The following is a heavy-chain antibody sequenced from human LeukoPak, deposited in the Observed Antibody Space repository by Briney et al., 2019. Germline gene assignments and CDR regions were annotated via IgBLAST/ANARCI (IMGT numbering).Heavy chain of an antibody. Sequence: SETLSLTCAVSGGSFSGYYWYWIRQPPGKGLEWIGGINHGESTNYSPSLKSRATLSVDTSKNQFSLKLTSVTAADTAVYYCARGRTYYYDTSGYYPSIYYGMDVWGQGTTVIVSS. J-gene: IGHJ6*02. V-gene: IGHV4-34*01. D-gene: IGHD3-22*01. CDR1: GGSFSGYY. CDR2: INHGEST. CDR3: ARGRTYYYDTSGYYPSIYYGMDV.